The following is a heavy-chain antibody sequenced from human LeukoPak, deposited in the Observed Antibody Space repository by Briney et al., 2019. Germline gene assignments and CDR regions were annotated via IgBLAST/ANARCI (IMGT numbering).Heavy chain of an antibody. CDR2: ISGSGDST. D-gene: IGHD3-3*01. CDR3: AKDREQFYDFWSGYSPYYFDY. CDR1: GFTFINYA. Sequence: PSGGSLRLSCAASGFTFINYAMTWVRQAPGKGLEWVSAISGSGDSTFNADSVKGRFTISRDNSKNTLYLQMNSLRAEDTAVYYCAKDREQFYDFWSGYSPYYFDYWGQGTLVTVSS. J-gene: IGHJ4*02. V-gene: IGHV3-23*01.